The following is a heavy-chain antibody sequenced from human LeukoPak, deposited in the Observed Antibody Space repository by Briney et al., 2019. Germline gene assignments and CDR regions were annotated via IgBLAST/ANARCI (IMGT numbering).Heavy chain of an antibody. V-gene: IGHV3-48*04. CDR3: ARVKTTVLVDWFDP. CDR1: GFTFSSYS. CDR2: ISSSSSTI. Sequence: GGSLRLSCAASGFTFSSYSMNWVRQAPGKGLEWVSYISSSSSTIYYADSVKGRFTISRDNAKNSLYLQMNSLRAEDTAVYYCARVKTTVLVDWFDPWGQRTLVTISS. J-gene: IGHJ5*02. D-gene: IGHD4-11*01.